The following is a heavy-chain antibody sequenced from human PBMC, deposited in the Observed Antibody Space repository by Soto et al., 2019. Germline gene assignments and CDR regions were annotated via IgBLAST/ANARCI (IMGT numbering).Heavy chain of an antibody. CDR3: ARSRRLPTPYGMDV. V-gene: IGHV1-3*01. D-gene: IGHD4-17*01. Sequence: QVQLVQSGAEVKKPGASVKVSCKASGYTFTSYAMHWVRQAPGQRLEWMGWINAGNGNTKYSQKFKGRVTITRDTSASTAYMELSSLRSEDTAVYYCARSRRLPTPYGMDVWGQGTTVTVSS. CDR2: INAGNGNT. CDR1: GYTFTSYA. J-gene: IGHJ6*02.